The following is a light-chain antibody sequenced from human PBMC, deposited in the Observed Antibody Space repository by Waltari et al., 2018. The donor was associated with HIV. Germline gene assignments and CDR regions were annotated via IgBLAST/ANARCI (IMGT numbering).Light chain of an antibody. J-gene: IGLJ3*02. CDR3: RYCGSSDRV. CDR2: EDN. CDR1: SGSIASNY. V-gene: IGLV6-57*02. Sequence: NFMLTQPHSVSESPGKTVTISCTGSSGSIASNYVQWYQQRPGSAPTTVIYEDNQRPSGVPDRFSGSMCSSPDSGTLTMAGVEAEAEYDYYSRYCGSSDRVFGGGTKLTVL.